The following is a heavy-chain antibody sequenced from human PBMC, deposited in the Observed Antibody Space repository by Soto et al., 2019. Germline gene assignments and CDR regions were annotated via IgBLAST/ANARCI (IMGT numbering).Heavy chain of an antibody. D-gene: IGHD6-13*01. V-gene: IGHV4-30-4*01. CDR1: GGSISSGDYY. J-gene: IGHJ6*02. CDR2: IYYSGST. CDR3: ARAGSGFKVAAARYYYYYGMDV. Sequence: SETLSLTCTVSGGSISSGDYYWSWIRQPPGKGLEWIGYIYYSGSTYYNPSLKSRVTISVDTSKNQFSLQLNSVTPEDTAVYYCARAGSGFKVAAARYYYYYGMDVWGQGTTVTVSS.